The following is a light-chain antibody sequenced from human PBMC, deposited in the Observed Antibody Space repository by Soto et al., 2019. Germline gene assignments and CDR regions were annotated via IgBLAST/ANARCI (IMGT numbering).Light chain of an antibody. V-gene: IGKV1-12*01. Sequence: DIQMTQSPSSVSASVGDRVTITCRASQGISSWVAWYQQKPGKAPKLLIYAASSLPSGVPSRFSGSEPGTDFTRTISSLQPEDFATYYCQQAKSFPALTFGGGTKVEIK. CDR3: QQAKSFPALT. CDR2: AAS. CDR1: QGISSW. J-gene: IGKJ4*01.